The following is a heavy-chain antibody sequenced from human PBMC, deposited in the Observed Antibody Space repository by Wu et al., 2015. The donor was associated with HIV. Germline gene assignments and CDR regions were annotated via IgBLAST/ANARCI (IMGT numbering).Heavy chain of an antibody. CDR3: ARERVDYDSGGYRAHRGYYFDY. CDR2: INPRSDST. Sequence: QIQLVQSRAAVKKPGASVKVSCTTFGYTFINNFLHWVRQAPGQGPEWMGVINPRSDSTTYAQPFEGRLTMTRDTSKNTMYMELSSLTSEDTATYYCARERVDYDSGGYRAHRGYYFDYWDQGTLVIVSS. J-gene: IGHJ4*02. V-gene: IGHV1-46*01. CDR1: GYTFINNF. D-gene: IGHD3-22*01.